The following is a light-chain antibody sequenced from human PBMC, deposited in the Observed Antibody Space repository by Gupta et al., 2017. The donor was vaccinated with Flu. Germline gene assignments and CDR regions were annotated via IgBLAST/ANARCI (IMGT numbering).Light chain of an antibody. CDR3: AAWDDSLNGHYV. CDR2: GNN. Sequence: VPISFSGSSPNIGSNPVTCSQQVPGTAPNLLIYGNNQRPSGVPDRFSGSKSGTSASLAISGLQSEDEADYYCAAWDDSLNGHYVFGTGTKVTVL. J-gene: IGLJ1*01. CDR1: SPNIGSNP. V-gene: IGLV1-44*01.